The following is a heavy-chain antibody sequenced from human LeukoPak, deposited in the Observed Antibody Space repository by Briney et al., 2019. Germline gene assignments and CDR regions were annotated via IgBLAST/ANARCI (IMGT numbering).Heavy chain of an antibody. J-gene: IGHJ4*02. CDR3: AKIPSGSYNQYEY. CDR2: IHGSGST. D-gene: IGHD1-26*01. CDR1: GVSISSHY. V-gene: IGHV4-4*07. Sequence: PSETLSLTCTVSGVSISSHYWTWIRQPAEKGLEGIGRIHGSGSTNYNPSLESRATMSVDTSRNQFSLRLSSVTAADTAVYYCAKIPSGSYNQYEYWGQGTLVTVSS.